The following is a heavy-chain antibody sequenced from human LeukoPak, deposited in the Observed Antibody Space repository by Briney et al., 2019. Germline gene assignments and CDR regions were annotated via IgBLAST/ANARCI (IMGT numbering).Heavy chain of an antibody. CDR2: INPNSGDT. V-gene: IGHV1-2*02. J-gene: IGHJ5*02. CDR1: GYTFTGYY. D-gene: IGHD3-10*01. Sequence: ASVKGSCKASGYTFTGYYMHWVRQAPGQGLEWMGWINPNSGDTNYAQLFQGRVTMTRDTSISTAYMELTRLTSDDTAVYYCARWGRFGSGSSRWFDPWGQGTLVTVSS. CDR3: ARWGRFGSGSSRWFDP.